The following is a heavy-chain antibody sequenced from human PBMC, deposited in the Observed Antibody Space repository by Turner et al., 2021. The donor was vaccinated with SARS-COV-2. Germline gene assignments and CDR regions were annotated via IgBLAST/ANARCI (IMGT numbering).Heavy chain of an antibody. CDR2: INSDGSFT. Sequence: EVQLVESGGGLVQPGGSLRLSCAAAGFTFSSSWMHWVRQSPGKGLLWVSNINSDGSFTSYADSVKGRFTISRDNAKNTLYLQMNSLRAEDTAVYYCARDQRDSVIWSGYGAFDIWGQGTMVTVSS. V-gene: IGHV3-74*01. D-gene: IGHD3-3*01. CDR1: GFTFSSSW. J-gene: IGHJ3*02. CDR3: ARDQRDSVIWSGYGAFDI.